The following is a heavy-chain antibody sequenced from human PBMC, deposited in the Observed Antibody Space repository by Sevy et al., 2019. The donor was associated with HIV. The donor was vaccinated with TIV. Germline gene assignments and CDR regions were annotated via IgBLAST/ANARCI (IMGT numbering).Heavy chain of an antibody. CDR2: ISASGDTI. CDR3: AKGPGDLAWLLFDY. Sequence: GGSLRLSCAASGFTFSGYAMSWVRQAPGKGLEWVSSISASGDTIKYADSVRGRFTLSRDNSKNTLYLQINSLRSEDTALYYCAKGPGDLAWLLFDYWGRGTLVTVSS. CDR1: GFTFSGYA. J-gene: IGHJ4*02. V-gene: IGHV3-23*01. D-gene: IGHD3-3*01.